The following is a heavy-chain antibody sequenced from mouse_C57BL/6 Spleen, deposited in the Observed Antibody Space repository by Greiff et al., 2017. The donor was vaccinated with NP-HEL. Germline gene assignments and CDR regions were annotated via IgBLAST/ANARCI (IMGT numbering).Heavy chain of an antibody. CDR2: INPNNGGT. V-gene: IGHV1-22*01. Sequence: VQLKQSGPELVKPGASVKMSCKASGYTFTDYNMHWVKQSHGKSLEWIGYINPNNGGTSYNQKFKGKATLTVNKSSSTAYMELRSLTSEDSAVYYCAGYYGREVDYWGQGTTLTVSS. CDR3: AGYYGREVDY. J-gene: IGHJ2*01. D-gene: IGHD1-1*01. CDR1: GYTFTDYN.